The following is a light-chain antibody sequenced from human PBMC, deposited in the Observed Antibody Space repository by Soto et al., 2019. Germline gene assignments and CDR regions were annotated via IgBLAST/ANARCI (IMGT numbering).Light chain of an antibody. CDR1: SSDVGSYNL. V-gene: IGLV2-23*01. J-gene: IGLJ1*01. Sequence: QSALTQPASVSGSPGHSITISCTGTSSDVGSYNLVSWYQQLPGKAPKLFIYEGGKRPSGVSNRFSDSNSGNTASLTISGLQAEDEADYYCCSYTGNTTSVFGTGTKLTVL. CDR3: CSYTGNTTSV. CDR2: EGG.